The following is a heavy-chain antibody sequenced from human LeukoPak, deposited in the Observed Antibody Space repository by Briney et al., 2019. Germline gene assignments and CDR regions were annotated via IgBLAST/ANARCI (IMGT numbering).Heavy chain of an antibody. V-gene: IGHV4-39*01. J-gene: IGHJ4*02. Sequence: SETLSLTCTVSGGSISSSNYYWGWIRQPPGKGLEWIGSIYYSGSTYYNPSLKSRVTISVDTSKNQFSLKLSSVTAADTAVYYCASKQWVWYYSHYWGQGTLVTVSS. CDR3: ASKQWVWYYSHY. D-gene: IGHD6-19*01. CDR1: GGSISSSNYY. CDR2: IYYSGST.